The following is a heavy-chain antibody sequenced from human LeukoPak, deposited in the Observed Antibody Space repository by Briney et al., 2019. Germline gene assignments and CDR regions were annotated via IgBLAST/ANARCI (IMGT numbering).Heavy chain of an antibody. Sequence: SETLSLTCTVSGGSISSYYWSWIRQPPGKGLEWIGYIYYSGSTNYNPSLKSRVTISVDTSKNQFPLKLSSVTAADTAVYYCARVGYSGLIGYWGQGTLVTVSS. CDR2: IYYSGST. CDR1: GGSISSYY. CDR3: ARVGYSGLIGY. V-gene: IGHV4-59*01. D-gene: IGHD5-12*01. J-gene: IGHJ4*02.